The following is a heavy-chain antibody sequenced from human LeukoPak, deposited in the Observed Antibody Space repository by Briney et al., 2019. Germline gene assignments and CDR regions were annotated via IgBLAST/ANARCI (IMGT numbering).Heavy chain of an antibody. CDR1: GYTFTSYA. CDR3: ARDSGPDGDIVVVPAAPLDGYYYYYMDV. V-gene: IGHV7-4-1*02. D-gene: IGHD2-2*01. Sequence: ASVKVSCKASGYTFTSYAMNWVRQAPGQGLEWMGWINTNTGNPTYAQGFTGRFVFSLDTSVSTAYLQISSLRAEDTAVYYCARDSGPDGDIVVVPAAPLDGYYYYYMDVWGKGTTVTVSS. CDR2: INTNTGNP. J-gene: IGHJ6*03.